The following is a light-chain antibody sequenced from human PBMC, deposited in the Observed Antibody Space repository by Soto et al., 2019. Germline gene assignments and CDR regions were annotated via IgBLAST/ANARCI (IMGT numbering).Light chain of an antibody. CDR3: QQRSNWPLT. CDR2: GAS. CDR1: QSVTNNY. Sequence: DIVLTQSPGPLSLSPGERATLSCRASQSVTNNYLAWYQQKPGQAPRLLIDGASSRATGVPDRFSGTGSGTDFTLTISSLEPEDFAVYYCQQRSNWPLTFGGGTKVDIK. V-gene: IGKV3D-20*02. J-gene: IGKJ4*01.